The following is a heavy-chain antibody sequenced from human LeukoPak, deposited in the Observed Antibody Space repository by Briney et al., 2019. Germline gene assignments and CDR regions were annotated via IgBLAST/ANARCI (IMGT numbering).Heavy chain of an antibody. D-gene: IGHD2-21*01. CDR3: ASGLYGMDV. Sequence: GGSLRLSCAASGFTFSSYGMHWVRQAPGKGLEWVAVIWYDGSNKYYADSVKGRFTISRDNSKNTVYLQMSSLRAEDTAVYYCASGLYGMDVWGQGTTVTVSS. CDR1: GFTFSSYG. CDR2: IWYDGSNK. J-gene: IGHJ6*02. V-gene: IGHV3-33*01.